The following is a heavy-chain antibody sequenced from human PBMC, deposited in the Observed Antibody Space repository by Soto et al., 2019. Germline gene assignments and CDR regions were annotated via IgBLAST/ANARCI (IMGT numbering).Heavy chain of an antibody. CDR3: ARSPPDYYDSSGDYFDY. V-gene: IGHV1-69*13. CDR1: GGTFSSYA. J-gene: IGHJ4*02. D-gene: IGHD3-22*01. Sequence: SVKVSCKASGGTFSSYAISWVRQAPGQGLEWMGGIIPIFGTANYAQKFQGRVTITADESTSTAYMELSSLRSEDTAVYYCARSPPDYYDSSGDYFDYWGQGTLVTVSS. CDR2: IIPIFGTA.